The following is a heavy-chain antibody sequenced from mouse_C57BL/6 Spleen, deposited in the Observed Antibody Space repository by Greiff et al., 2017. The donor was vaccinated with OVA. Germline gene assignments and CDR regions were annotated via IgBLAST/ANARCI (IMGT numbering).Heavy chain of an antibody. CDR2: IWSGGST. D-gene: IGHD2-5*01. J-gene: IGHJ3*01. Sequence: QVQLQQSGPGLVQPSQSLSITCTVSGFSLTSYGVHWVRQSPGKGLEWLGVIWSGGSTDYNAAFISRLSISKDNSKSQVIFKMNSLQADDTSIYYRSKPLYDSNTWFAYWGQGTLVTVSA. CDR3: SKPLYDSNTWFAY. CDR1: GFSLTSYG. V-gene: IGHV2-2*01.